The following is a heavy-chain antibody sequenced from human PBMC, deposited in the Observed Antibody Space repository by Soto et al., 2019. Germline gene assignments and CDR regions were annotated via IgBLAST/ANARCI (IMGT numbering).Heavy chain of an antibody. CDR3: ARQGDIRILRDTFDI. J-gene: IGHJ3*02. V-gene: IGHV1-3*04. CDR1: GYTFTHYA. D-gene: IGHD2-8*01. CDR2: INTDNGNT. Sequence: QVQLVQSGAEVKQPGASVKVSCKSSGYTFTHYAMHWVRQAPGQGLEWLGWINTDNGNTAFSPKFQGRVSITMDTSASTAYVDLSSLISEATAVYYCARQGDIRILRDTFDIWGQGTLVTVAS.